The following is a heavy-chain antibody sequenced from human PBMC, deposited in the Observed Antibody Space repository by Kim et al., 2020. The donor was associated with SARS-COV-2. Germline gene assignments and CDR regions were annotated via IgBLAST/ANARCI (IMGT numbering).Heavy chain of an antibody. D-gene: IGHD3-10*01. CDR3: VKDLITMVRGGIFDI. V-gene: IGHV3-64D*09. Sequence: DSVKGRFTISRDNSKNTLYLQMSRLRAEDTAVYYCVKDLITMVRGGIFDIWGQGTMVTVSS. J-gene: IGHJ3*02.